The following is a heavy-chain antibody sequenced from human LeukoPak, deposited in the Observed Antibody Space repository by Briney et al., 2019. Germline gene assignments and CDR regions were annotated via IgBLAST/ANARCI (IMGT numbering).Heavy chain of an antibody. V-gene: IGHV4-59*12. J-gene: IGHJ4*02. CDR3: ARRGRYFDWSGKPTSFDY. CDR1: GGSISSYY. Sequence: SETLSLTCTVSGGSISSYYWSWIRQPPGKGLEWIGYIYYSGSTNYNPSLKSRVTISVDTSKNQFSLKLSSVTAADTAVYYCARRGRYFDWSGKPTSFDYWGQGTLVTVSS. CDR2: IYYSGST. D-gene: IGHD3-9*01.